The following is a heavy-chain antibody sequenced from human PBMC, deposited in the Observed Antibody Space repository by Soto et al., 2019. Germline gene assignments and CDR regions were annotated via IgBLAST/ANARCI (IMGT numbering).Heavy chain of an antibody. Sequence: EVQLVESGGGLVQPGGSLRLSCVDSGFTFSSYWMSWVRQAPVKGLEWVGNIKQDGSEENYVDSVKGRFTISRDNAKNSMYLQMNSLRAEDTDVYYCERIAASGRGWDVWGQGTTVVVSS. CDR3: ERIAASGRGWDV. CDR2: IKQDGSEE. J-gene: IGHJ6*02. V-gene: IGHV3-7*01. D-gene: IGHD6-13*01. CDR1: GFTFSSYW.